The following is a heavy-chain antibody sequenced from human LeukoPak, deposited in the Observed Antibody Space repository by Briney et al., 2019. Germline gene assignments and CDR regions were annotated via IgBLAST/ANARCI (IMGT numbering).Heavy chain of an antibody. Sequence: GSLRLSCAASGFTFSSYGMHWVRQAPGKGLEWVAFIRFDGTNKYYVDSVKGRFTITRDNSKNTLYLQMNSLRAEDTAVYYCAKLKEAAAGHPIDYWGQGTLVTVSS. CDR3: AKLKEAAAGHPIDY. CDR1: GFTFSSYG. J-gene: IGHJ4*02. V-gene: IGHV3-30*02. D-gene: IGHD6-13*01. CDR2: IRFDGTNK.